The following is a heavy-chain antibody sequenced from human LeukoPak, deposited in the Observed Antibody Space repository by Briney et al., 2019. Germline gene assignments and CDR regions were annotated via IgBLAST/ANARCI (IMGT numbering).Heavy chain of an antibody. CDR3: ARGATYYYDSSGYLLFDY. CDR2: IYYSGST. J-gene: IGHJ4*02. D-gene: IGHD3-22*01. CDR1: GGSISSSSYY. Sequence: SETLSLTCTVSGGSISSSSYYWGWIRQPPGKGLEWIGSIYYSGSTYYNPSLKSRVTISVDTSKNQFSLKLSSVTAADTAVYYCARGATYYYDSSGYLLFDYWGQGTLVTVSS. V-gene: IGHV4-39*07.